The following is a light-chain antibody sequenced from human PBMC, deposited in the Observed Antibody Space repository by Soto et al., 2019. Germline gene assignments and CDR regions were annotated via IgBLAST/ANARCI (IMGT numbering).Light chain of an antibody. CDR1: SSYVDDYTF. CDR3: SSYVGRRYF. Sequence: QSVLTQPPSASGSPGDSLTISCTGTSSYVDDYTFISWYRQDPGKGPKLLIYEVSKRPAAVSPRFSGSKSGNTAALTISKLQAEDEADYYCSSYVGRRYFCGSGTKVTVL. J-gene: IGLJ1*01. CDR2: EVS. V-gene: IGLV2-8*01.